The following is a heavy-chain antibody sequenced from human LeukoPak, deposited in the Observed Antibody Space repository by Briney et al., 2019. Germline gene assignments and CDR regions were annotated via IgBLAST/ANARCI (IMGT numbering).Heavy chain of an antibody. Sequence: PSETLSLTCTVSGGSISSYYWSWIRQPPGKGLEWIGYIYYSGSTNHNPSLKSRVTISVDTSKNQFSLKLSSVTAADTAVYYCARATGKRAYYYDSSGYSDYYGMDVWGQGTTVTVSS. V-gene: IGHV4-59*01. CDR3: ARATGKRAYYYDSSGYSDYYGMDV. CDR2: IYYSGST. D-gene: IGHD3-22*01. J-gene: IGHJ6*02. CDR1: GGSISSYY.